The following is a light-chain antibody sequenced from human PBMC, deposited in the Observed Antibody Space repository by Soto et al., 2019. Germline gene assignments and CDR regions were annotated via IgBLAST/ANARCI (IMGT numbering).Light chain of an antibody. Sequence: DIQMTQSPSSLSASVGDRVTITCRASQSISSHLNWYQQKSGKAPKVLIYAASSLQSGVPSRFSGSGSGTDFTLTISSLQPEDFAVYHCQESYSSWTFGQGTKVEI. V-gene: IGKV1-39*01. CDR3: QESYSSWT. CDR2: AAS. J-gene: IGKJ1*01. CDR1: QSISSH.